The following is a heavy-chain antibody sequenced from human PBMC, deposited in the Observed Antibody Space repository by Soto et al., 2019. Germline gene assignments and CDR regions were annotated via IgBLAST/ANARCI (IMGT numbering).Heavy chain of an antibody. CDR3: ARDVIVVVPAAYCYYYGMDV. Sequence: ASVKVSCKASGYTFTGYYMHWVRQAPGQGLEWMGWINPNSGGTNYAQKFQGRVTMTRDTSISTAYMELSRLRSDDTAVYYCARDVIVVVPAAYCYYYGMDVWGQGTTVTV. CDR2: INPNSGGT. CDR1: GYTFTGYY. D-gene: IGHD2-2*01. J-gene: IGHJ6*02. V-gene: IGHV1-2*02.